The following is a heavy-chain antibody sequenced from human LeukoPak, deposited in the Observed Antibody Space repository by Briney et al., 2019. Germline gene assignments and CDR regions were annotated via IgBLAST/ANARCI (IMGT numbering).Heavy chain of an antibody. D-gene: IGHD5-12*01. Sequence: LTGGSLRLSCAASGFTFSSYWMSWVRQAPGKGLEWVANIKQDGSEKYYVDSVKGRFTISRDNAKNSLYLQMNSLRAEDTAVYYCARGPTSLVATTFDYWGQGTLVAVSS. V-gene: IGHV3-7*01. CDR2: IKQDGSEK. J-gene: IGHJ4*02. CDR3: ARGPTSLVATTFDY. CDR1: GFTFSSYW.